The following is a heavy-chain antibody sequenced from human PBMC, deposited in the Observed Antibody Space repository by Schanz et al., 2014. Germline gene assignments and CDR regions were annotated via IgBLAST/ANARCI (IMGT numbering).Heavy chain of an antibody. CDR3: AKDHAGSDILTALGN. Sequence: VQLVESGGGLVQPGGSLRLSCAASGFTFSSYGMHWVRQAPGKGLEWVAIIWYDGSNKYYADSVKGRFTISRDNSKNTLYLQMNSLRAEDTAVYYCAKDHAGSDILTALGNWGQGTLVTVSS. CDR1: GFTFSSYG. CDR2: IWYDGSNK. J-gene: IGHJ4*02. D-gene: IGHD3-9*01. V-gene: IGHV3-33*06.